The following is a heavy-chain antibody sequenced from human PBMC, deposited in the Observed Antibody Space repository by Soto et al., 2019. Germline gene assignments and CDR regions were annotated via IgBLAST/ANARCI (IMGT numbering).Heavy chain of an antibody. V-gene: IGHV4-30-4*01. Sequence: SETLSLTCTVSGGSISSGDYYWSWIRQPPGKGLEWIGYIYYSGSTYYNPSLKSRVTISVDTSKNQFSLKLSSVTAADTAVYYRARGGITMVRGVIWGIDYWGQGTLVTVSS. CDR2: IYYSGST. D-gene: IGHD3-10*01. CDR3: ARGGITMVRGVIWGIDY. CDR1: GGSISSGDYY. J-gene: IGHJ4*02.